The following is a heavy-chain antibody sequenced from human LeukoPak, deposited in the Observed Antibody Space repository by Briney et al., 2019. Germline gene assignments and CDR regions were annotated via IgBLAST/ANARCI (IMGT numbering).Heavy chain of an antibody. CDR1: GGSFSGYY. V-gene: IGHV4-34*01. J-gene: IGHJ6*02. D-gene: IGHD3-3*01. Sequence: KPSETLSLTCAVYGGSFSGYYWSWIRQPPGKGLEWIGEINHSGSTNYNPSLKSRVTISVDTSKNQFSLKLSSVTAADTAVYYCARGDSIPGARDYGMDVWGQGTTVTVSS. CDR3: ARGDSIPGARDYGMDV. CDR2: INHSGST.